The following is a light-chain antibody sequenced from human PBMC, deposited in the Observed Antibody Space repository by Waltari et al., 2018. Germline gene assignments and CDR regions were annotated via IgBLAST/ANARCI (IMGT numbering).Light chain of an antibody. CDR3: QQYDSIVLT. Sequence: EIVLTQSPGTLSLSPGERATLSCRASQSVSNSFLNWYQQKPGQAPRLLIYGASSRATGIPDRFSGSGSGTDFTLTISRLEPEDFAVYYCQQYDSIVLTFGGGTKVEI. CDR1: QSVSNSF. V-gene: IGKV3-20*01. CDR2: GAS. J-gene: IGKJ4*01.